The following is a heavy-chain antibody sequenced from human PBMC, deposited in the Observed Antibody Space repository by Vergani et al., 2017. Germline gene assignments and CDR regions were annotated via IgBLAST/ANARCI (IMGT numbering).Heavy chain of an antibody. CDR1: GGSISSSSYY. J-gene: IGHJ4*02. CDR3: ARQGARIAGAGYNPY. CDR2: IYYSGSS. Sequence: QLQLQESGPGLVKPSETLSLTCTVSGGSISSSSYYWGWIRQPPGKGLEWIGSIYYSGSSYYNPSLKSRVTISVGTSKNQFSLKLSSVTAAGTAVYYCARQGARIAGAGYNPYRGQGTLVTVSS. V-gene: IGHV4-39*01. D-gene: IGHD6-19*01.